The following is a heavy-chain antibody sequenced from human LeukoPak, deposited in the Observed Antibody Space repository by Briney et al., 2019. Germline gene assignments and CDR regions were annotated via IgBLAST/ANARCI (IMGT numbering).Heavy chain of an antibody. CDR3: ARHDSAAVAGAFDY. Sequence: SETLSLTCTVSGGSISSYYWSWIRQPPGKGLEWIGYIYYSGSANYNPSLKSRVTLSVDPSKNQFSLKLSSVTAADTAVYYCARHDSAAVAGAFDYWGQGTLVTVSS. J-gene: IGHJ4*02. CDR1: GGSISSYY. D-gene: IGHD6-19*01. CDR2: IYYSGSA. V-gene: IGHV4-59*08.